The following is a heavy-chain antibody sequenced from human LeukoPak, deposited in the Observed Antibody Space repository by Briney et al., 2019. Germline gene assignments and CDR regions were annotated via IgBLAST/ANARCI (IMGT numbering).Heavy chain of an antibody. D-gene: IGHD3-22*01. CDR2: INPNSGGT. V-gene: IGHV1-2*02. CDR3: ARAPEWAYDSSGLDY. Sequence: ASVKVSCKASGYTLTGYYMHWVRQAPGQGLEWMGWINPNSGGTNYAQKFQGRVTMTRDTSISTAYMELSRLRSDDTAVYYCARAPEWAYDSSGLDYWGQGTLVTVSS. J-gene: IGHJ4*02. CDR1: GYTLTGYY.